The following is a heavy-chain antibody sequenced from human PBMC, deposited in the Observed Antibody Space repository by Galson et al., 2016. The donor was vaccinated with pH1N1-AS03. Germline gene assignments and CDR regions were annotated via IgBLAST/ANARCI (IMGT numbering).Heavy chain of an antibody. V-gene: IGHV4-59*08. D-gene: IGHD6-13*01. CDR1: GGSMNDFY. Sequence: LSLTCTVSGGSMNDFYWNWIRQPPGKGLEWIGYIFYTGNTKYNPSLKSRLTISVDTSRSQFSLRLSSVTAADTAVYYCARQGGYSSSWYVWGQGTTVTVSS. CDR3: ARQGGYSSSWYV. J-gene: IGHJ6*02. CDR2: IFYTGNT.